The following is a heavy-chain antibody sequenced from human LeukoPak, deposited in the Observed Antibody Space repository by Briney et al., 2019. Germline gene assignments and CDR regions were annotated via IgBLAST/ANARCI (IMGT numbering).Heavy chain of an antibody. CDR1: GFTFSSYW. J-gene: IGHJ4*02. CDR2: IKQDGSEK. Sequence: GGSLRLSCAASGFTFSSYWMSWVRQAPGKGLEWVANIKQDGSEKYYVDSVKGRFTISRDNAKNSLYLQMNSLRAEDTAVYYCARIGDFWSGLPPDYWGQGTLVTVSS. V-gene: IGHV3-7*01. CDR3: ARIGDFWSGLPPDY. D-gene: IGHD3-3*01.